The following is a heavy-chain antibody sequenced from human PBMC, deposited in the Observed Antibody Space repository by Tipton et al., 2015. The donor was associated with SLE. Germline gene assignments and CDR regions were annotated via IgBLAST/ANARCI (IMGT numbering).Heavy chain of an antibody. D-gene: IGHD2-15*01. J-gene: IGHJ3*02. CDR1: GGSISSGSYY. Sequence: TLSLTCTVSGGSISSGSYYWSWIRQPAGKGLEWIGYIYYSGSTNYNPSLKSRVTISVDTSKNQFSLKLSSVTAADTAVYYCARVAYCSGGSCSDAFDIWGQGTMVTVSS. CDR2: IYYSGST. CDR3: ARVAYCSGGSCSDAFDI. V-gene: IGHV4-61*10.